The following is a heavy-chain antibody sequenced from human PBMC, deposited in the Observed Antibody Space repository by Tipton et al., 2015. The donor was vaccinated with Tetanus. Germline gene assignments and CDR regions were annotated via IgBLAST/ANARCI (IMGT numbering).Heavy chain of an antibody. D-gene: IGHD5-24*01. CDR3: ARGRDGYNLVFDI. V-gene: IGHV4-30-4*08. J-gene: IGHJ3*02. CDR2: IYSSGST. CDR1: GVSISGGRYY. Sequence: TLSLTCTVSGVSISGGRYYWSWIRQRPGKGLEWIGDIYSSGSTYTDPSLKSRVTILVDRSKNQFSLKLTSVTAADTAVYYCARGRDGYNLVFDIWGQGTMVTVSS.